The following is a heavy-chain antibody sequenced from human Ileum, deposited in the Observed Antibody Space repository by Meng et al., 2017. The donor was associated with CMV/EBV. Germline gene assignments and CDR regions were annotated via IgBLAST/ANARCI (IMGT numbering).Heavy chain of an antibody. Sequence: ASVKVFCKASGYTFTGYYMHWVRQAPGQGLEWMGWINPNSGGTNYAQKFQGRVTMTRDTSISTAYMELSRLRSDDTAVYYCARGVLYDFWSGYYNYYGMDVWGQGTTVTVSS. D-gene: IGHD3-3*01. CDR3: ARGVLYDFWSGYYNYYGMDV. J-gene: IGHJ6*02. CDR1: GYTFTGYY. CDR2: INPNSGGT. V-gene: IGHV1-2*02.